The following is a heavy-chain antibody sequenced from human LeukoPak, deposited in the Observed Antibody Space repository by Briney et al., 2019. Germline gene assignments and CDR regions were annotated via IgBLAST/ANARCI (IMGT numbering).Heavy chain of an antibody. CDR2: IYYSGNT. CDR1: GGSITSSSYY. CDR3: ARHANWFDP. Sequence: SETLSLTCTVSGGSITSSSYYWGWIRQPPGKGLEWIGNIYYSGNTYYNPSLKSRVTISVDTSKNQFSLKLSSVTAADTAVYYCARHANWFDPWGQGTLVTVSS. V-gene: IGHV4-39*01. J-gene: IGHJ5*02.